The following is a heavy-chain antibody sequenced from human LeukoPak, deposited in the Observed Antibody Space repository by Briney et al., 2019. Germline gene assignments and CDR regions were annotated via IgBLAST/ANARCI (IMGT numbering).Heavy chain of an antibody. D-gene: IGHD5-18*01. Sequence: SETLSLTCSVSGYSINSGHYWGWIRQPPGKGLEWIGSIYYSGSTYYNPSLKSRVTISVDTSKNQSSLKLSSVTAADTAVYYCARGGYSYGHFDYWGQGTLVTVSS. CDR3: ARGGYSYGHFDY. J-gene: IGHJ4*02. CDR1: GYSINSGHY. V-gene: IGHV4-38-2*02. CDR2: IYYSGST.